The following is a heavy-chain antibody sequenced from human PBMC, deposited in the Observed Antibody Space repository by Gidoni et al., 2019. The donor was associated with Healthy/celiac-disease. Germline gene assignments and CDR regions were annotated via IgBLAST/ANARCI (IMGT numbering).Heavy chain of an antibody. CDR2: ISWNSGSI. CDR1: GFTFDDYA. Sequence: EVQLVESGGGLVQPGRSLRLSCPASGFTFDDYAMPWVRQAPGKGLEWVSGISWNSGSIGYADSVKGRFTISRDNAKNSLYLQMNSLRAEDTALYYCAISNSGDFDYWGQGTLVTVSS. D-gene: IGHD3-3*02. CDR3: AISNSGDFDY. V-gene: IGHV3-9*01. J-gene: IGHJ4*02.